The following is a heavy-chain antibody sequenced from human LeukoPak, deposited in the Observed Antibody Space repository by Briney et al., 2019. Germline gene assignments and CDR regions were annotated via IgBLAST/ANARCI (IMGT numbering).Heavy chain of an antibody. Sequence: GESLKISCKGSGYSFTSYWIAWVRQMPGKGLEWMGIIYPGDSDTRYSPSFQGQVTISADKSISTAYLQWSSLKASDTAMYYCARLNSSCLYSFHPFGYWGQGTLVTVSS. CDR3: ARLNSSCLYSFHPFGY. CDR2: IYPGDSDT. V-gene: IGHV5-51*01. CDR1: GYSFTSYW. J-gene: IGHJ4*02. D-gene: IGHD6-19*01.